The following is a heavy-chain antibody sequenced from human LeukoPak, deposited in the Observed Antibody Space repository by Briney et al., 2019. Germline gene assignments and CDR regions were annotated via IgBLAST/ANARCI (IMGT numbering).Heavy chain of an antibody. CDR1: GFTFSSYS. Sequence: GGSLRLSCSASGFTFSSYSMSWVRQAPGKGLEWVSTISGGGGITYYADSVKGRFTISRDNSKNTLYMQMSSLRAEDTAIYYCAKVVAGVFDYWGQGTLVTVSS. D-gene: IGHD6-19*01. CDR2: ISGGGGIT. CDR3: AKVVAGVFDY. V-gene: IGHV3-23*01. J-gene: IGHJ4*02.